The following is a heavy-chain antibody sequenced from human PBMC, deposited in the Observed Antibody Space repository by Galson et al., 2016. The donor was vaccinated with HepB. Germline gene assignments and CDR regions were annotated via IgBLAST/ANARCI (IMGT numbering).Heavy chain of an antibody. D-gene: IGHD2-15*01. J-gene: IGHJ4*02. CDR2: INHRGRT. V-gene: IGHV4-61*01. CDR3: AKPMYCSVTTCSGNFHV. Sequence: SETLSLTCTVSGASVTSGSYYWHWIRQPPGKGLEWIGEINHRGRTNYNPSLKSRVTISIDTSKNQFSVRLTSVTAADTGIYYCAKPMYCSVTTCSGNFHVWSQGTPVTVSS. CDR1: GASVTSGSYY.